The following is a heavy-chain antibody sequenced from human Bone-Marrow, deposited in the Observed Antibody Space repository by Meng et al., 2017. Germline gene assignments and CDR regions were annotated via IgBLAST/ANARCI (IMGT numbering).Heavy chain of an antibody. D-gene: IGHD3-22*01. CDR2: ISGSGDST. Sequence: GESLKISCAASGLSFSSYGMIWVRQAAGKGLEWVSAISGSGDSTYYADSVKGRFTISRDNSKNTLYLQMNSLRAEDTALYYCARAGYYYDRSGYYRLGYWGQGTLVTVSS. CDR1: GLSFSSYG. J-gene: IGHJ4*02. V-gene: IGHV3-23*01. CDR3: ARAGYYYDRSGYYRLGY.